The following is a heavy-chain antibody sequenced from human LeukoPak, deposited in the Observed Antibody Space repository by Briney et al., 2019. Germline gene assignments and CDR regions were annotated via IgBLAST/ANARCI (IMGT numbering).Heavy chain of an antibody. CDR1: GFTFSSYW. Sequence: GGSLRLSCAASGFTFSSYWMRWVREAPGKGLEWVSSISSSSSYIYYADSVKGRFTISRDNAKNSLYLQMHTLRAEDTAVYYCARDPGSYYYYYYMDVWGKGTTVTVSS. CDR2: ISSSSSYI. CDR3: ARDPGSYYYYYYMDV. D-gene: IGHD3-10*01. J-gene: IGHJ6*03. V-gene: IGHV3-21*01.